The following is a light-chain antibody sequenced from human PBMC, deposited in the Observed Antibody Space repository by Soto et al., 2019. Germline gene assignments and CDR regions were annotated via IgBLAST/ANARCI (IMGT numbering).Light chain of an antibody. Sequence: EIVLTQSPATLSLSPGERATLSCRASQSVSSYLAWYQQKPGQAPRLLIYDASHRAAGIPARFSGSGFGTDFTLTIISLEPEDAAVYYCQQRSNWPPITFGQGTRLEIK. J-gene: IGKJ5*01. CDR3: QQRSNWPPIT. CDR1: QSVSSY. CDR2: DAS. V-gene: IGKV3-11*01.